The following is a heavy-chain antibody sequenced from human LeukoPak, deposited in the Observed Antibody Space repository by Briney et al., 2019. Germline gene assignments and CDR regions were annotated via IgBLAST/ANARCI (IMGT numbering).Heavy chain of an antibody. Sequence: GASVKVSCKASGYTFTSYGISWVRQAPGQGLEWMGWISAYNGSTNYAQKLQGRVTMTTDTSTSTSYMELRSLRSDDTAVYYCARAGYSSGWYAFGFTEYYYYGMDVWGQGTTVTVSS. V-gene: IGHV1-18*01. CDR3: ARAGYSSGWYAFGFTEYYYYGMDV. D-gene: IGHD6-19*01. CDR1: GYTFTSYG. J-gene: IGHJ6*02. CDR2: ISAYNGST.